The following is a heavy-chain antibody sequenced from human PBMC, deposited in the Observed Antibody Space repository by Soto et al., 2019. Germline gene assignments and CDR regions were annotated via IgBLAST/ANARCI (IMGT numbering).Heavy chain of an antibody. V-gene: IGHV1-69*01. J-gene: IGHJ5*02. CDR1: GGTFSRDA. D-gene: IGHD2-15*01. Sequence: QVQLVQSGAEVKKPGSSVKVSCKASGGTFSRDAISWVRQAPGQGLGWMGGIIPMFGTAKYAQKFQGRLTITADESTSTAYMELRSLRSEDTAVYYCARGVVVVAASQLGWFDPWGQGTLVTVSS. CDR3: ARGVVVVAASQLGWFDP. CDR2: IIPMFGTA.